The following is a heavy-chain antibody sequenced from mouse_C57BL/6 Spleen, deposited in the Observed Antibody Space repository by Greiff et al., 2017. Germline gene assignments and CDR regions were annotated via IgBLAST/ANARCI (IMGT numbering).Heavy chain of an antibody. J-gene: IGHJ4*01. V-gene: IGHV1-75*01. Sequence: VKLMESGPELVKPGASVKISCKASGYTFTDYYINWVKQRPGQGLEWIGWIFPGSGSNYYNEKFKGKATLTVDKSSSTAYMLLSSLTSEDSAVYFCARGEGSGTYAMDYWGQGTSVTVSS. CDR2: IFPGSGSN. CDR1: GYTFTDYY. CDR3: ARGEGSGTYAMDY. D-gene: IGHD3-2*02.